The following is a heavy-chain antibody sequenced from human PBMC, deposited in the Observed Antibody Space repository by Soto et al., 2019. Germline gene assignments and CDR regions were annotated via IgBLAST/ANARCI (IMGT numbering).Heavy chain of an antibody. CDR2: INHSGST. CDR1: GGSFSGYY. Sequence: PEETLSLTCAVYGGSFSGYYWSWIRQPPGKGLEWIGEINHSGSTNYNPSLKSRVTISVDTSKNQFSMKLSSVTAADTSVYYCPTSETGYLDVWGKGTMVTLSS. CDR3: PTSETGYLDV. D-gene: IGHD6-6*01. V-gene: IGHV4-34*01. J-gene: IGHJ6*03.